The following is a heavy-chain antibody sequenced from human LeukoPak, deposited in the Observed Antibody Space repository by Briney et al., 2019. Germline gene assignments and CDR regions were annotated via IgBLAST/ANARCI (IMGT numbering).Heavy chain of an antibody. D-gene: IGHD2-21*01. Sequence: PGRSLRLSCAASGFTFDDYAMHWVRQAPGKGLGWVSGISWNSGSIGYADSVKGRFTISRDNAKNSLYLQMNSLRAEDTALYYCAKGSLSSISALDYWGQGTLVTVSS. CDR2: ISWNSGSI. CDR1: GFTFDDYA. CDR3: AKGSLSSISALDY. V-gene: IGHV3-9*01. J-gene: IGHJ4*02.